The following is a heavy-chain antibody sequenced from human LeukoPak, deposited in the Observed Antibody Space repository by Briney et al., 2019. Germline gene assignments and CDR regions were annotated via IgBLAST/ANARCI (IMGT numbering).Heavy chain of an antibody. Sequence: SETLSLTCTVSGGSISSYYWSWIRQPPGKGLEWIGYTYTSGSTNYNPSLKSRVTISVDTSKNQFSLKLSSVTAADTAVYYCARLLRVPAAIPHYYYYYMDVWGKGTTVTVSS. CDR2: TYTSGST. CDR1: GGSISSYY. CDR3: ARLLRVPAAIPHYYYYYMDV. J-gene: IGHJ6*03. D-gene: IGHD2-2*02. V-gene: IGHV4-4*09.